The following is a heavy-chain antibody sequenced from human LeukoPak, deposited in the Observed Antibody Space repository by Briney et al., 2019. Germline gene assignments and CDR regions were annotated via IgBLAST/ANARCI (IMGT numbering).Heavy chain of an antibody. Sequence: GGSLRLSCTASGFTFGDYAMSWFRQAPGKGLEWVGFIRSKAYGGTTEYAASVKGRFTISRDDSKSIAYLQMNSLKTEDTAVYYCTRGPPVDTAMVFDYWGQGTLVTVSS. CDR1: GFTFGDYA. D-gene: IGHD5-18*01. V-gene: IGHV3-49*03. CDR3: TRGPPVDTAMVFDY. J-gene: IGHJ4*02. CDR2: IRSKAYGGTT.